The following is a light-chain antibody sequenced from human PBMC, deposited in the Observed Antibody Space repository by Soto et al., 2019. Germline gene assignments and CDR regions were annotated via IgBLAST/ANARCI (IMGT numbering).Light chain of an antibody. CDR1: QSISSW. CDR2: KAS. CDR3: QQYNSYPS. J-gene: IGKJ4*01. Sequence: DIQMTQSPSTLSASVGARVTITCRASQSISSWLAWYQQKPGKAPKLLIYKASSLESGVPSRFSGSGSWTEFTLTISSLQPDDFATYYCQQYNSYPSFGGGTKVEIK. V-gene: IGKV1-5*03.